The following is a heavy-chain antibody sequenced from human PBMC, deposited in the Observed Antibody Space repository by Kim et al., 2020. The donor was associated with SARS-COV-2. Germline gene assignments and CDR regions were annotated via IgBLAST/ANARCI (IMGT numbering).Heavy chain of an antibody. D-gene: IGHD2-8*01. V-gene: IGHV3-21*04. CDR2: ISSSSSSI. Sequence: GGSLRLSCAASGFSFTQYSMNWVRRAPGKGLEWLSYISSSSSSITYSDSVKGRFTISRDNAKGSVYLQMSSLRVEDTAIYYCAREYGAGKGFDYWGRG. CDR3: AREYGAGKGFDY. J-gene: IGHJ4*02. CDR1: GFSFTQYS.